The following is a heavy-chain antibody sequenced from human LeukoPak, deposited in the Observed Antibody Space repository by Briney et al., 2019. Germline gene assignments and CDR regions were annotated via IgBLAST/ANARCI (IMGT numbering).Heavy chain of an antibody. D-gene: IGHD1-26*01. J-gene: IGHJ3*02. Sequence: SVKVSCKASGGTFSSYAISWVRQAPGQGLEWMGGIIPIFGTANYAQKFQGRVTITADESTSTAYMEPSSLRSEDTAVYYCARGYSGSYTAEDAFDIWGQGTMVTVSS. V-gene: IGHV1-69*13. CDR1: GGTFSSYA. CDR2: IIPIFGTA. CDR3: ARGYSGSYTAEDAFDI.